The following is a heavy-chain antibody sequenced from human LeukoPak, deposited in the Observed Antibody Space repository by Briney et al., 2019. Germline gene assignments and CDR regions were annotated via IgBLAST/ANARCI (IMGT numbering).Heavy chain of an antibody. CDR3: ARSATRGYYYGMDV. V-gene: IGHV4-59*08. CDR2: IYYSGST. Sequence: PSETLSLTCTVSGGSISSYYWSWIRQPPGKGLEWIGYIYYSGSTNYNPSLKSRVTISVDTSKNQFSLKLSSVTAADTAVYYCARSATRGYYYGMDVWGQGTTVTVSS. J-gene: IGHJ6*02. CDR1: GGSISSYY. D-gene: IGHD5-12*01.